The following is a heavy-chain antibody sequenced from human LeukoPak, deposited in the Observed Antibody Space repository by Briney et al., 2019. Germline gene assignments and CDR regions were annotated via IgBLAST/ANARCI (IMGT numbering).Heavy chain of an antibody. D-gene: IGHD6-6*01. CDR3: ARVEFSSSSLFDY. CDR1: GYTFTTYY. J-gene: IGHJ4*02. V-gene: IGHV1-2*02. Sequence: ASVKVSCKASGYTFTTYYMHWVRQAPGQGLEWMGWINPNSGGTNYAQKFQGRVTMTRDTSISTAYMELSRLRSDDTAVYYCARVEFSSSSLFDYWGQGTLVTVSS. CDR2: INPNSGGT.